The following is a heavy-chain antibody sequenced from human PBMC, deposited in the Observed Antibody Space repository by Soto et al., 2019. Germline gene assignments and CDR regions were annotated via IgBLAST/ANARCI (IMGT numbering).Heavy chain of an antibody. Sequence: AGGSLRLSCAASGFTFSSYGMHWVRQAPGKGLEWVAVISYDGSNKYYADSVKGRFTISRDNSKNTLYLQMNSLRAEDTAVYYCAKDYVGARGSSGLDYWGQGTLVTVSS. CDR2: ISYDGSNK. CDR1: GFTFSSYG. D-gene: IGHD6-13*01. CDR3: AKDYVGARGSSGLDY. V-gene: IGHV3-30*18. J-gene: IGHJ4*02.